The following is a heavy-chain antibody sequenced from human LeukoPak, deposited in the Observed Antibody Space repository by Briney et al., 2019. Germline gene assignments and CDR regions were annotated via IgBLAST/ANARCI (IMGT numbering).Heavy chain of an antibody. Sequence: GGSLRLSCAASGFTFSSYAIHWVRQAPGKGLEWVAVIWYDGVDKYYEDSVEGRFTLSRDNSKNTVYLQMNSLRAEDTAVYYCARGRPSRTYYFDFWGQGTLVTVSS. D-gene: IGHD6-13*01. J-gene: IGHJ4*02. CDR2: IWYDGVDK. V-gene: IGHV3-33*01. CDR1: GFTFSSYA. CDR3: ARGRPSRTYYFDF.